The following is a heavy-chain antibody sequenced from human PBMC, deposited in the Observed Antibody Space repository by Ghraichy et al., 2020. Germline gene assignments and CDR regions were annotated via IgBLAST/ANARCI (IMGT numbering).Heavy chain of an antibody. J-gene: IGHJ2*01. D-gene: IGHD3-10*01. V-gene: IGHV3-74*01. CDR3: ARGGYYGLGVRYFEL. CDR2: IKSDGSTT. Sequence: GGSLRLSCAASGFTFSSYWMHWVRQAPGKGLVWVSRIKSDGSTTNYADSVKGRFTISRDNAKNTLFLQMNSLGAEDMAVYYCARGGYYGLGVRYFELWGHGTPVSVSS. CDR1: GFTFSSYW.